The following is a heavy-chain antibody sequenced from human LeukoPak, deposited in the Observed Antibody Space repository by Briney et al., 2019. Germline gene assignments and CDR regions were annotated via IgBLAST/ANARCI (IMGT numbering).Heavy chain of an antibody. J-gene: IGHJ4*02. V-gene: IGHV5-51*01. Sequence: GESLKISCKGSGYSFTSYWIGWVRQMPGKGLEWMGIIYPGDSDTRYSPSFQGQVTISADKSISTAYLQWSSLKASDTAMCYCVRISVMVRGVIRGFDYWGQGTLVTVSS. CDR3: VRISVMVRGVIRGFDY. D-gene: IGHD3-10*01. CDR2: IYPGDSDT. CDR1: GYSFTSYW.